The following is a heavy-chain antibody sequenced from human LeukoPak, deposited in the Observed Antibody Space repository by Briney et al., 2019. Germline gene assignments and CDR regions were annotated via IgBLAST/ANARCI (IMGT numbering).Heavy chain of an antibody. D-gene: IGHD3-3*01. Sequence: GGSLRLSCAASGFTFSSYSMNWVRQAPGKGLEWVSYISSSSSTIYYADSVKGRFTISRDNAKNSLYLQMNSLRAEDTAVYYCARGTYYDFWSGRYSYYMDVWGKGTTVTVSS. CDR2: ISSSSSTI. CDR1: GFTFSSYS. V-gene: IGHV3-48*01. CDR3: ARGTYYDFWSGRYSYYMDV. J-gene: IGHJ6*03.